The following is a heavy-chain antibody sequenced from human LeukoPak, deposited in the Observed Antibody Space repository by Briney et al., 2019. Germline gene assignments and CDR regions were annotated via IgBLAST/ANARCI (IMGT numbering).Heavy chain of an antibody. CDR1: GFTFNDYY. Sequence: GGPLRLSCAASGFTFNDYYMIWIRQAPGKGLEWVSAISGSGGSTYYADSVKGRFTISRDNSKNTLYLQMNSLRAEDTAVYYCAKPPTGVIDYWGQGTLVTVSS. D-gene: IGHD7-27*01. CDR3: AKPPTGVIDY. V-gene: IGHV3-23*01. J-gene: IGHJ4*02. CDR2: ISGSGGST.